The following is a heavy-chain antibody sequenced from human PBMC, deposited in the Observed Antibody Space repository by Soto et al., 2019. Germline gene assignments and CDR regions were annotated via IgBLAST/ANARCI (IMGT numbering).Heavy chain of an antibody. CDR3: ASAITMVRGGLVR. J-gene: IGHJ4*02. CDR1: CGSISSYY. Sequence: ASETLSLTCTVSCGSISSYYWSWIRQPPGKGLEWIGYIYYSGSTNYNPSLKSRVTISVDTSKNQFSLKLSSVTAADTAVYYCASAITMVRGGLVRWGQETLVTVSS. V-gene: IGHV4-59*01. D-gene: IGHD3-10*01. CDR2: IYYSGST.